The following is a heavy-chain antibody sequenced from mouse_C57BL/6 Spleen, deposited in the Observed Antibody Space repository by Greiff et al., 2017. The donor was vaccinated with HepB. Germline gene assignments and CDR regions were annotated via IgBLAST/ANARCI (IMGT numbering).Heavy chain of an antibody. CDR3: ANGEAWYFDV. CDR1: GFSLTSYG. V-gene: IGHV2-2*01. CDR2: IWSGGST. Sequence: VQLQQSGPGLVQPSQSLSITCTVSGFSLTSYGVHWVRQSPGKGLEWLGVIWSGGSTDYNAAFISRLSISKDNSKSQVFFKMNSLQADDTAIYYCANGEAWYFDVWGTGTTVTVSS. J-gene: IGHJ1*03.